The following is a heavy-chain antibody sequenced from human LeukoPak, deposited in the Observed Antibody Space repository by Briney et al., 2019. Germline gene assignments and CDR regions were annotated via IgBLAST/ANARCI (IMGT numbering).Heavy chain of an antibody. Sequence: GASVKVSCKASGYTFTSYGISWVRQAPGQGLEWMGWISAYNGNTNYAQKLQGRVTMTTDTSTSTAYMELRSLRSDDTAVYYCARDRPVVPAADTDYYYYYGMDVWGQGTTVTVSS. CDR3: ARDRPVVPAADTDYYYYYGMDV. V-gene: IGHV1-18*01. CDR1: GYTFTSYG. D-gene: IGHD2-2*01. CDR2: ISAYNGNT. J-gene: IGHJ6*02.